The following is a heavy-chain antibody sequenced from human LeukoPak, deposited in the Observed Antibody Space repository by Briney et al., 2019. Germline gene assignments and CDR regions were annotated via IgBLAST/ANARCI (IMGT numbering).Heavy chain of an antibody. CDR2: ISPSGGST. CDR3: ARSLLHCGGDCYSFDY. V-gene: IGHV1-46*01. J-gene: IGHJ4*02. Sequence: ASVKVSCKASGYTFTSYYMHWVRQAPGQGLEWMGIISPSGGSTSYAQKFQDRVTMTRGTSTSTVYMELSSLRSEDTAVYYCARSLLHCGGDCYSFDYWGQGTLVTVSS. CDR1: GYTFTSYY. D-gene: IGHD2-21*02.